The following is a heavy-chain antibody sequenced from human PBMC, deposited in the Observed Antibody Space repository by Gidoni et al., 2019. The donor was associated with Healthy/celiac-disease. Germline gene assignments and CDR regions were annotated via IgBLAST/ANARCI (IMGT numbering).Heavy chain of an antibody. J-gene: IGHJ4*02. CDR2: INHSGST. D-gene: IGHD3-10*01. CDR3: ARGSRGYYYGSGSYGY. V-gene: IGHV4-34*01. Sequence: QAQLQQWGAGLLKPSETLSLTCAFSGGSFRGYYWSWIRQPQGKGLEWIGEINHSGSTNYNPALKSRDTISVDTSKNQFSLKLSSVTAADTAVYYCARGSRGYYYGSGSYGYWGQGTLVTVSS. CDR1: GGSFRGYY.